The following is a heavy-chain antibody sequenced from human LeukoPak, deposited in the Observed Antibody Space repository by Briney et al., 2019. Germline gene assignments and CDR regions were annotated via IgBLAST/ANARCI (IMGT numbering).Heavy chain of an antibody. CDR1: GFTFSSYA. J-gene: IGHJ3*02. V-gene: IGHV3-48*01. Sequence: GGSLRLSCAASGFTFSSYAMGWVRQAPGKGLEWVSYISSIDSTIYYADSVQGRFTISRDNAKNSLYLLMNSLRAEDTAVYYCARDLDGAVAFDIWGQGTMVTVSS. D-gene: IGHD1-1*01. CDR3: ARDLDGAVAFDI. CDR2: ISSIDSTI.